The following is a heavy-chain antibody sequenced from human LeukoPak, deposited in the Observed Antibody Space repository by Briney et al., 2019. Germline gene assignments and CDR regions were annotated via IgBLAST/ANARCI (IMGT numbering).Heavy chain of an antibody. CDR1: GYTFTSYG. Sequence: ASVKVSCKASGYTFTSYGISWVRQAPEQGLEWMGWISAYNGNTNYAQKLQGRVTMTTDTSTSTAYMELRSLRSDDTAVYYCARGPEKQWRGTAMVPRFYYYYGMDVWGQGTTVTVSS. J-gene: IGHJ6*02. CDR2: ISAYNGNT. CDR3: ARGPEKQWRGTAMVPRFYYYYGMDV. V-gene: IGHV1-18*01. D-gene: IGHD5-18*01.